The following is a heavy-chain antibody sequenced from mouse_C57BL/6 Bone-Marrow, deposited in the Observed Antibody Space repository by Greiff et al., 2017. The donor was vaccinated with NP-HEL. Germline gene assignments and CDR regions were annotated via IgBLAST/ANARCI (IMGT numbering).Heavy chain of an antibody. V-gene: IGHV1-19*01. J-gene: IGHJ2*01. D-gene: IGHD1-1*01. CDR3: ARWRLTVVVDY. Sequence: EVKLMESGPVLVKPGASVKMSCKASGYTFTDYYMNWVKQSHGKSLEWIGVINPYNGGTSYNQKFKGKATLTVDKSSSTAYMELNSLTSEDSAVYYCARWRLTVVVDYWGQGTTLTVSS. CDR1: GYTFTDYY. CDR2: INPYNGGT.